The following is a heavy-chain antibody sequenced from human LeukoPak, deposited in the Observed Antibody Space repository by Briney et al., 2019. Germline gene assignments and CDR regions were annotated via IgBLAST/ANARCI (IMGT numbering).Heavy chain of an antibody. J-gene: IGHJ6*02. D-gene: IGHD5-12*01. CDR3: ARNKWLRSLDYYYYYGMDV. V-gene: IGHV1-46*01. CDR1: GYTFTSYY. Sequence: ASVKVSCKASGYTFTSYYMHWVRQAPGQGLEWMGIINPSGGSASYAQKLQGRVTMTRDTSTSTVYMELSSLRSEDTAVYYCARNKWLRSLDYYYYYGMDVWGQGTTVTVSS. CDR2: INPSGGSA.